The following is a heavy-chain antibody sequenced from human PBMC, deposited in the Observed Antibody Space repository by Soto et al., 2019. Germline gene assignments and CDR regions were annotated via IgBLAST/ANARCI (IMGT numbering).Heavy chain of an antibody. CDR3: VRDKRWLQLKGNWFDP. D-gene: IGHD5-12*01. CDR2: IYFDGST. CDR1: GASITSNFYY. V-gene: IGHV4-39*01. Sequence: SETLSLTCAVSGASITSNFYYWGWIRRPPGKGLEWIGSIYFDGSTYYKSSLKSRVTISLDTSKNQFSLKLSSVTAADTAVYYCVRDKRWLQLKGNWFDPWGQGTLVTVSS. J-gene: IGHJ5*02.